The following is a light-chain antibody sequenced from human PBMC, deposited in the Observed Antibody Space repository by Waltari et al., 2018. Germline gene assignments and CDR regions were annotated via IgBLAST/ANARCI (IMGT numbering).Light chain of an antibody. CDR3: QAWDSRTGV. CDR2: QDA. V-gene: IGLV3-1*01. CDR1: KLGETY. J-gene: IGLJ1*01. Sequence: SYEMNQPPSVSVSPGQTASITCSGDKLGETYASWYQQKPGQSPVLVIYQDAKRPSGIPERFSGSNSGNTATLTISGTQAMDEADYYCQAWDSRTGVFGSGTKVTVL.